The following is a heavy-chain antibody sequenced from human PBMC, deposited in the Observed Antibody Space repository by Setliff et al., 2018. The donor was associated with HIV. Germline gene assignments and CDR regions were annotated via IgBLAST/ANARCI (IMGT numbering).Heavy chain of an antibody. V-gene: IGHV3-11*04. CDR2: ISSSGHII. Sequence: GGSLRLSCEASGFTFSEYQMSWIRRAPEKGLEWISYISSSGHIIYYAGSVKGRFTISRDNAKNSMFLEMNSLRAEASAYYYCAGLVVVENAGDILDLWGQGTPVTVSS. CDR1: GFTFSEYQ. J-gene: IGHJ3*01. CDR3: AGLVVVENAGDILDL. D-gene: IGHD2-15*01.